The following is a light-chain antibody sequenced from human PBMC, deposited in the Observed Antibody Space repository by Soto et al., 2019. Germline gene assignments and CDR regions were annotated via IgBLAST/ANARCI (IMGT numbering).Light chain of an antibody. CDR2: RAS. V-gene: IGKV3-15*01. CDR1: ESVNNK. CDR3: HQYNNWFPFT. Sequence: EVVLTQSPATLSVSPGERATLSCRASESVNNKLGWYQQKPGQAPRLLIYRASTRATGIPARFSGRGSGPEFTLPISSLQSEDSAVYYCHQYNNWFPFTFGQGTRLEIK. J-gene: IGKJ5*01.